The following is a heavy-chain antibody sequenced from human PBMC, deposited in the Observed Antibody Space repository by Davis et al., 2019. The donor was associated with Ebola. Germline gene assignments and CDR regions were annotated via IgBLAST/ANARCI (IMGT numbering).Heavy chain of an antibody. Sequence: PGGPLRLSCVASGFTFSSQSMHWVRQAPGKGLVWLSRVHHDGFTTTYADSVMGRFTISRDNAKNTVYLQMNTLRAEDTAVYYCATGSLYYYDLWGQGTLVTVSS. CDR3: ATGSLYYYDL. V-gene: IGHV3-74*01. CDR2: VHHDGFTT. CDR1: GFTFSSQS. D-gene: IGHD3-22*01. J-gene: IGHJ4*02.